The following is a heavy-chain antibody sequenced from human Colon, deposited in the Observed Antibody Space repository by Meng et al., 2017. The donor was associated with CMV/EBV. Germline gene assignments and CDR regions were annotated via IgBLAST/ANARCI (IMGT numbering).Heavy chain of an antibody. CDR3: VRGQGIMYV. CDR2: ISSSSTI. D-gene: IGHD3-16*01. J-gene: IGHJ4*02. Sequence: GGSLRLSCAASGFTFSDYYMNWVRQAPGKGLEWVSSISSSSTIYNADSVKGRFTISRDNAKNSLYLQMNSLRAEDTAVYYCVRGQGIMYVWGQGTLVTVSS. V-gene: IGHV3-69-1*02. CDR1: GFTFSDYY.